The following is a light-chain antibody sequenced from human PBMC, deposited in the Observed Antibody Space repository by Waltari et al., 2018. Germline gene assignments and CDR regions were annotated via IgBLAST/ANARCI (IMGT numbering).Light chain of an antibody. Sequence: QSALTQPRSVSGSPGQSVTISCPGTSSDVGGYNYVPWYQQHPGKAPKLMIYDVSKRPSGVPDRFSGSKSGNTASLTISGLQAEDEADYYCCSYAGSYTPVVFGGGTKLTVL. J-gene: IGLJ2*01. CDR2: DVS. CDR3: CSYAGSYTPVV. V-gene: IGLV2-11*01. CDR1: SSDVGGYNY.